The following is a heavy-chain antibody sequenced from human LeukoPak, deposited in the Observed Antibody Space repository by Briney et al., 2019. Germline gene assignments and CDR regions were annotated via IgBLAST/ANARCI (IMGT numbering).Heavy chain of an antibody. D-gene: IGHD2-2*01. V-gene: IGHV4-61*02. CDR1: GDSISSGSYY. Sequence: TLSLTCTASGDSISSGSYYWSWIRQPAGKGLEWIGRLYTSGNTNYNPSLKSRVTISVDSSKNHFSLNLSSVTAADTAVYYCARESSSTWGWFDPWGQGTQVTVSS. CDR3: ARESSSTWGWFDP. J-gene: IGHJ5*02. CDR2: LYTSGNT.